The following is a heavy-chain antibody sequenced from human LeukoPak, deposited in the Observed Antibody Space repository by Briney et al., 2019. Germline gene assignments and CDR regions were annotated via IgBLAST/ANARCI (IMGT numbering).Heavy chain of an antibody. V-gene: IGHV3-74*01. CDR3: ARDPHGSGSA. D-gene: IGHD3-10*01. J-gene: IGHJ5*02. CDR1: GFTFSSYW. CDR2: LNGDGSST. Sequence: GGSLRLSCAASGFTFSSYWMHWVRHTPGKGLVWVSRLNGDGSSTIYADSVRGRFTISRDNARNTLYLQMNSLRDEDTAVYYCARDPHGSGSAWGQGTLVTVSS.